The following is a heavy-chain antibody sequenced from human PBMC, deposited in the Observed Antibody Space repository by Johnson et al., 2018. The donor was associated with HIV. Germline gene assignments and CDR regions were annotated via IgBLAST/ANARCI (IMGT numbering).Heavy chain of an antibody. D-gene: IGHD3-10*01. J-gene: IGHJ3*01. V-gene: IGHV3-30*03. CDR3: ARSMRGAFDV. CDR2: ISHDRSND. Sequence: QVQLVESGGGVVQPGRSLRLSCAASGFTFSTYVMYWVRQAPGKGLEWVALISHDRSNDYCADSVKGRFTISRDNSKNTLYLQMNSLRAEDTAVYYCARSMRGAFDVWGQGTMVTVSS. CDR1: GFTFSTYV.